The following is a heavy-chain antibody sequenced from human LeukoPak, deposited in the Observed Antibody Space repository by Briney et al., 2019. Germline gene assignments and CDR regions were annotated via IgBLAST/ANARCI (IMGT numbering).Heavy chain of an antibody. Sequence: SETLSLTCTVSGGSISSYYWSWIRQPPGKGLEWIGYIYYSGTTNYNPSLKSRVTISVDTSKNQFSLKLSSVTVADTAVYYCARVAYSSAWSYFDYWGQGTLSPSPQ. V-gene: IGHV4-59*01. D-gene: IGHD6-19*01. CDR1: GGSISSYY. CDR3: ARVAYSSAWSYFDY. J-gene: IGHJ4*02. CDR2: IYYSGTT.